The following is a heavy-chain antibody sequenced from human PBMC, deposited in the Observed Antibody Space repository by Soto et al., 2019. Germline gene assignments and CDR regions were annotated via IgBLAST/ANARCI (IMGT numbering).Heavy chain of an antibody. CDR3: ARARGSYSFDY. CDR1: GFTFSDYY. V-gene: IGHV3-11*05. CDR2: ISGSSSDT. Sequence: GGSLRLSCAASGFTFSDYYMSWIRQAPGKGLEWVSYISGSSSDTNYADSVKGRFTISRDNAKNSLYLHMNSLRAEDTAVYYCARARGSYSFDYWGQGTLVTVSS. J-gene: IGHJ4*02. D-gene: IGHD1-26*01.